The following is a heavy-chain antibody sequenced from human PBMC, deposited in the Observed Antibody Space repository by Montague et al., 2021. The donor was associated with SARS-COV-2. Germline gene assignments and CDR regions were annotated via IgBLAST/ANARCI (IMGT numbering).Heavy chain of an antibody. D-gene: IGHD6-19*01. J-gene: IGHJ4*02. V-gene: IGHV4-4*02. CDR2: IYHSGST. CDR1: GCSISSINW. CDR3: ARTGYSSGWHSFDY. Sequence: SETLSLTCAVSGCSISSINWWSWVRQPPGKGLEWIGEIYHSGSTYYNPSLKSRVIISVDKSKNQFSLKLSSVTAEDTAVYYCARTGYSSGWHSFDYWGQGTLVTVSS.